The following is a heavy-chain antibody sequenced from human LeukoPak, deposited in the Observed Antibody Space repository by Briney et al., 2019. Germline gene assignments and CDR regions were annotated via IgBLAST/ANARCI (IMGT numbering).Heavy chain of an antibody. J-gene: IGHJ6*02. CDR2: IYYSGST. V-gene: IGHV4-59*01. D-gene: IGHD3-9*01. Sequence: SETLSLTCTVSGGSISSYYWSWIRQPPGEGLEWIGYIYYSGSTNYNPSLKSRVTISVDTSKNQFSLKLSSVTAADTAVYYCARMDYDMDGMDVWGQGTTVTVSS. CDR3: ARMDYDMDGMDV. CDR1: GGSISSYY.